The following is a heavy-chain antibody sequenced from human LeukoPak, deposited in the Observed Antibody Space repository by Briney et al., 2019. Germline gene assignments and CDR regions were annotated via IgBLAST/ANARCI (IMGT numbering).Heavy chain of an antibody. CDR2: IFGSAGST. J-gene: IGHJ4*02. Sequence: GGTLRLSCAASGFTLSSYAMSWVRQAPGKGREGGSSIFGSAGSTYYADSVKGRFTISRENSKNTLYLQMNSLRAEDTAVYYCAKRYSGTSGLYNFDSWGQGTLVTVSS. CDR1: GFTLSSYA. CDR3: AKRYSGTSGLYNFDS. D-gene: IGHD1-26*01. V-gene: IGHV3-23*01.